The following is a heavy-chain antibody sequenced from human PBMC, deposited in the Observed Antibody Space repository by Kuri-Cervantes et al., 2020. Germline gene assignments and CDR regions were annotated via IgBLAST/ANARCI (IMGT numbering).Heavy chain of an antibody. Sequence: GGSLRLSCAASGFTFSDYYMSWIRQAPGKGLEWVSYISSSGITIYYADSVKGRFTISRDNAKNSLYLQMNSLRAEDTAVYYCARSKPFGESYFDNWGQGTLVTVSS. J-gene: IGHJ4*02. V-gene: IGHV3-11*01. CDR2: ISSSGITI. D-gene: IGHD3-10*01. CDR3: ARSKPFGESYFDN. CDR1: GFTFSDYY.